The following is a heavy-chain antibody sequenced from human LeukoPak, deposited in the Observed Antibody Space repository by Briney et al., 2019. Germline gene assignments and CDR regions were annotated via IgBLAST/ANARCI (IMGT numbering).Heavy chain of an antibody. D-gene: IGHD3-3*01. CDR3: AREQYDYWSGYRRTYYMDV. V-gene: IGHV4-61*02. Sequence: SQTLSLTCTVSGGSISSGSYYWSWIRQPAGKGLEWIGRIYTSGSTNYNPSLKSRVTISVDTSKNQFSLKLSSVTAADTAVYYCAREQYDYWSGYRRTYYMDVWGKGTTVTVSS. CDR1: GGSISSGSYY. J-gene: IGHJ6*03. CDR2: IYTSGST.